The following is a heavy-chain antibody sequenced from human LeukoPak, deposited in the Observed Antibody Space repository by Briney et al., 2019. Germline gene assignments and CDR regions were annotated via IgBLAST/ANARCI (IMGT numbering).Heavy chain of an antibody. CDR3: AKSPSSSVGARDF. CDR2: IGPTGRST. J-gene: IGHJ4*02. CDR1: GFTFSSYA. D-gene: IGHD6-6*01. Sequence: GGSLRLSCAASGFTFSSYAMSWVRQAPGKGLEWVSSIGPTGRSTYYADSVKGRFTISRDNSKNTLYLQMYSLRVEDTALYYCAKSPSSSVGARDFWGQGTLVTVSS. V-gene: IGHV3-23*01.